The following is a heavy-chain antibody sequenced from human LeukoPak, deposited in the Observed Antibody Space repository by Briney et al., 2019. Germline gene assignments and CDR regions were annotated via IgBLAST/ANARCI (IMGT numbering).Heavy chain of an antibody. D-gene: IGHD1-26*01. CDR2: IIPIFGTA. CDR3: ARDDAVAGAVSWGGSYSPLDY. J-gene: IGHJ4*02. Sequence: ASVKVSCKASGGTFSSYAISWVRQAPGQGLEWMGGIIPIFGTANYAQKFQDRVTITADESTSTAYMELSSLRSEDTAVYYCARDDAVAGAVSWGGSYSPLDYWGQGTLVTVSS. V-gene: IGHV1-69*13. CDR1: GGTFSSYA.